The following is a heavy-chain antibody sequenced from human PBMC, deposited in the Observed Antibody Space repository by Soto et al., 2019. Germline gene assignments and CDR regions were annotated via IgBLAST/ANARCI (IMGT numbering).Heavy chain of an antibody. V-gene: IGHV3-15*07. Sequence: EVQLVESGGGLVKPGGSLRLSCAASGFTFSNAWMNWVRQAPGKGLEWVGRIKSETGGGTTEYATPVEGRFTISRDDSKNTLYLQMHSLKIEDTAIYYSMDTNMAATWDYWGQGTLVTVSS. CDR2: IKSETGGGTT. D-gene: IGHD5-18*01. CDR1: GFTFSNAW. CDR3: MDTNMAATWDY. J-gene: IGHJ4*02.